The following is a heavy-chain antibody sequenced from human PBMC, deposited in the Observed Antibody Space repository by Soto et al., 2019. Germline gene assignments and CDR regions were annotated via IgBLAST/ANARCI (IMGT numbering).Heavy chain of an antibody. CDR3: ETAVYCTTANCWEQFNYYNIDV. CDR2: IYHTGGK. J-gene: IGHJ6*03. Sequence: PSETRSLACFLSVDSIDKTYGGSGVRQAPGKWVECGGEIYHTGGKSYMPSLRGRITLSVDTSKNQFSLKLTSVTAADTAVYYCETAVYCTTANCWEQFNYYNIDVWGQRTAVTVSS. V-gene: IGHV4-4*02. CDR1: VDSIDKTYG. D-gene: IGHD2-2*01.